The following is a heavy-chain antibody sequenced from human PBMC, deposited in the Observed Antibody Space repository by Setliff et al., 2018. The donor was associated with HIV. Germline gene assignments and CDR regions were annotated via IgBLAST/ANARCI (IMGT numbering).Heavy chain of an antibody. D-gene: IGHD2-15*01. Sequence: GGSLRLSCAASGFTFSDYYMSWIRQAPGKGLEWVANINQDGSEKHYVDSVTGRFAISRDKSKNLLFLQMDNLRAEDTAVYYCARDPLRATSLLTWWLPDYWGQGTLVTVSS. V-gene: IGHV3-7*01. J-gene: IGHJ4*02. CDR3: ARDPLRATSLLTWWLPDY. CDR1: GFTFSDYY. CDR2: INQDGSEK.